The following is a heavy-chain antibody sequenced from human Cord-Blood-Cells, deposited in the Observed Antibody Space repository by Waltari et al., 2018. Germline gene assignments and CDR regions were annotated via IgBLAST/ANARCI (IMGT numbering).Heavy chain of an antibody. CDR3: ARELNFFDY. CDR2: IYYSRNT. Sequence: QLQLQESGPGLVKPSETLSLPCTVSGGSISSSSYYWGWIRQPPGKGLEWIGSIYYSRNTYPNPSLQRRVTLAVDTSKNQFSLKLSSVTAADSAVYYCARELNFFDYWGQGTLVTVST. J-gene: IGHJ4*02. V-gene: IGHV4-39*02. CDR1: GGSISSSSYY.